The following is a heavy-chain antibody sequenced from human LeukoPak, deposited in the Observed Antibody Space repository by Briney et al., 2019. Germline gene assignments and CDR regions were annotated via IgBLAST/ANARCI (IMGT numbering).Heavy chain of an antibody. CDR2: IKKDGSEE. V-gene: IGHV3-7*01. D-gene: IGHD1-14*01. J-gene: IGHJ3*01. Sequence: GGSLRLSCAASGFTLNSYLMSWVRQAPGRGLEWVANIKKDGSEESYLNSVKGRFTVSRDNAKNSLFLQMNSLRGEDTAVYYCARSNPNRNALDLWGQGTMVTISS. CDR1: GFTLNSYL. CDR3: ARSNPNRNALDL.